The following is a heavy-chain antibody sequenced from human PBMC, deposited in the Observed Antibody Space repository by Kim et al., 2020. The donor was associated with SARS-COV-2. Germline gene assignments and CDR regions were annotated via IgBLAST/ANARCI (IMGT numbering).Heavy chain of an antibody. J-gene: IGHJ4*02. Sequence: DSVKGRFTISRDNAKNSLYLQMNSLRAEDTALYYCAKDASDSSGWYYFDYWGQGTLVTVSS. V-gene: IGHV3-9*01. D-gene: IGHD6-19*01. CDR3: AKDASDSSGWYYFDY.